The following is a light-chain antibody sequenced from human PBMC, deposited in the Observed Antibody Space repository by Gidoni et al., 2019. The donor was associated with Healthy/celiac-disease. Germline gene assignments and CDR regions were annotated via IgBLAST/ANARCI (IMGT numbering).Light chain of an antibody. CDR3: QQSYSTPRT. J-gene: IGKJ4*01. CDR1: QSISSY. Sequence: DMQMTQSPSSPSASVGDRVTITCRASQSISSYLHWYQQKPGKAPKLLIYAASSLQSGVPSRFSGSGSGTDFTLTISSLQPEDFATYYCQQSYSTPRTFGGGTKVEIK. CDR2: AAS. V-gene: IGKV1-39*01.